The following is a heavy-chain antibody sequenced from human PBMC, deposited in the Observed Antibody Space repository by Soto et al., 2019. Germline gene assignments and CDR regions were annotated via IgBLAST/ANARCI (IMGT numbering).Heavy chain of an antibody. Sequence: GGSLRLSCAASGFSFSSYSMNWVRQAPGKGLEWVSSISSSSSYIYYADSVKGRFTISRDNAKNSLYLQMNSLRAEDTAVYYCARPLSYYDSRGYYGYWGLGTLVTASS. CDR2: ISSSSSYI. CDR1: GFSFSSYS. CDR3: ARPLSYYDSRGYYGY. D-gene: IGHD3-22*01. V-gene: IGHV3-21*01. J-gene: IGHJ4*02.